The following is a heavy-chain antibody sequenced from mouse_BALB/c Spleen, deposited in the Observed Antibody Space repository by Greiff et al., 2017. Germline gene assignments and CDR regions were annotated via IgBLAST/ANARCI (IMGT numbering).Heavy chain of an antibody. V-gene: IGHV2-9*02. J-gene: IGHJ3*01. CDR3: ARDQGGYGNYAWFAY. CDR1: GFSLTSYG. Sequence: QVQLKQSGPGLVAPSQSLSITCTVSGFSLTSYGVHWVRQPPGKGLEWLGVIWAGGSTNYNSALMSRLSISKDNSKSQVFLKMNSLQTDDTAMYYCARDQGGYGNYAWFAYWGQGTLVTVSA. CDR2: IWAGGST. D-gene: IGHD2-10*02.